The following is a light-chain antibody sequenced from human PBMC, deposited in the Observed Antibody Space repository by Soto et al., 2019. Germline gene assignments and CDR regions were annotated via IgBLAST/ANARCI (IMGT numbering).Light chain of an antibody. J-gene: IGLJ1*01. CDR2: DVS. V-gene: IGLV2-14*01. CDR3: SSYTSSISLYV. CDR1: SSDVGGYNY. Sequence: QSALTQPASVSGSPGQSITFSCTGTSSDVGGYNYVSWYQQNPGKAPKLMIYDVSNRPSEVSNRFSGSKSGNTASLTISGLQAEDDADYFCSSYTSSISLYVFGTRTKLTVL.